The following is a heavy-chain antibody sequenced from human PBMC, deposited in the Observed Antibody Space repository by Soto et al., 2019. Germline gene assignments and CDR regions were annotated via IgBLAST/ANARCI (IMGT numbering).Heavy chain of an antibody. V-gene: IGHV4-39*01. Sequence: SETLSLTCTVSGGSISSISYYWGWIRQPPGKGLEWIGSIYYSGSTYYNPSLKSRVTISVDTSKNQFSLKLSSVTAADTAVYYCAKRNSRYYDFWSGYGGSFDYWGQGTLVTVSS. D-gene: IGHD3-3*01. CDR1: GGSISSISYY. CDR3: AKRNSRYYDFWSGYGGSFDY. CDR2: IYYSGST. J-gene: IGHJ4*02.